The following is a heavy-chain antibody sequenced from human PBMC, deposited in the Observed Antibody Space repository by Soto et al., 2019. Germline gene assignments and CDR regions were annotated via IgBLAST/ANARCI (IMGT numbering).Heavy chain of an antibody. CDR1: GGSISGYY. V-gene: IGHV4-59*01. Sequence: SETLSLTCTVSGGSISGYYWSWIRQPPGKGLEWIASIYFSGSTYYNPSLKSRVTISVDTSKNHFSLRLNSVTASDTAVYYCARGGGYNWFDPWGQGALVTVSS. CDR2: IYFSGST. J-gene: IGHJ5*02. CDR3: ARGGGYNWFDP. D-gene: IGHD6-25*01.